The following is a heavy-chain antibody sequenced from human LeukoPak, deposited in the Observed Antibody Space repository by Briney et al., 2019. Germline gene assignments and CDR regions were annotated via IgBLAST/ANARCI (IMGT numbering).Heavy chain of an antibody. CDR3: ARDLRQYSSSWYVIDY. V-gene: IGHV3-21*01. CDR1: GFTFSSYS. J-gene: IGHJ4*02. CDR2: ISSSSSYI. Sequence: GGSLRLSCAASGFTFSSYSMNWVRQAPGKGLEWVSSISSSSSYIYYADSVKGRFTISRDNSKNTLYLQMNSLRAEDTAVYYCARDLRQYSSSWYVIDYWGQGTLVTVSS. D-gene: IGHD6-13*01.